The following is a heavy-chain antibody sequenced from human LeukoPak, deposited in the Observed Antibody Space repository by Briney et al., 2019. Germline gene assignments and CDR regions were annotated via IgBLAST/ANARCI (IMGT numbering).Heavy chain of an antibody. Sequence: GGCLRLACAPSGFTFSSYWMSWVRQARGRGLEWVANIKQAGREKNYVDSVKGRFTLSRDHAKNSLLLQMDSLRAEDTAVYYCARDDGYGSGSLNPYYYYGMDVWGKGTTVTVSS. D-gene: IGHD3-10*01. CDR1: GFTFSSYW. CDR3: ARDDGYGSGSLNPYYYYGMDV. V-gene: IGHV3-7*03. CDR2: IKQAGREK. J-gene: IGHJ6*04.